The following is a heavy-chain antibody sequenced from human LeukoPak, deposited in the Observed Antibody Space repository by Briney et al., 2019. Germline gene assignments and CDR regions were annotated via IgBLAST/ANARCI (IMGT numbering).Heavy chain of an antibody. CDR3: ARGPSAEDGYNYSGYFDY. CDR2: IYCSGST. Sequence: PSETLSLTCTVSGGSISSYYWSWIRQPPGKGLEWIGYIYCSGSTNYNPSLKSRVTISVDTSKNQFSLKLSSVTAADTAVYYCARGPSAEDGYNYSGYFDYWGQGTLVTVSS. V-gene: IGHV4-59*01. J-gene: IGHJ4*02. D-gene: IGHD5-24*01. CDR1: GGSISSYY.